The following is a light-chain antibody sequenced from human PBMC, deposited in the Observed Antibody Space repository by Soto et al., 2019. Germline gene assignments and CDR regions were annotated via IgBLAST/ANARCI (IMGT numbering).Light chain of an antibody. Sequence: EFVLTQSPGTLSLSPGETATLSCRASESIINDYSAWYQQRPGQPPRLLIYATSKRAPGIPDRFSGSGSGTDFTLTISRLEPEGFAVYYCQQYGRSPLFGQGTRLEIK. J-gene: IGKJ5*01. CDR3: QQYGRSPL. V-gene: IGKV3-20*01. CDR2: ATS. CDR1: ESIINDY.